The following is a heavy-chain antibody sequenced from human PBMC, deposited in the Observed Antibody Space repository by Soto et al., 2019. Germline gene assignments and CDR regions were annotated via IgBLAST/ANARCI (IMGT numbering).Heavy chain of an antibody. J-gene: IGHJ4*02. CDR3: ARVQIQKLPESGTTYYYDTSDS. D-gene: IGHD3-22*01. V-gene: IGHV1-18*01. CDR2: ISAYNGNT. Sequence: ASVKVSCKASGYTFTSYGISWVRQAPGQGLEWMGWISAYNGNTNYAQKLQGRVTMTTDTSTSTAYMELRSLRSDDTAVYYCARVQIQKLPESGTTYYYDTSDSWGQGTLVTVSS. CDR1: GYTFTSYG.